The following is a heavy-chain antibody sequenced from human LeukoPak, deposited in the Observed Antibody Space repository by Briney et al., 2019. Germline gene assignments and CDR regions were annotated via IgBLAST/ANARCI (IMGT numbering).Heavy chain of an antibody. J-gene: IGHJ5*02. D-gene: IGHD3-10*01. V-gene: IGHV4-59*01. CDR1: GGSISSYY. Sequence: SETLSLTCTVSGGSISSYYWSWIRQPPGKGLEWIGYIYYSGSTNYNPSLKSRVTISVDTSKNQFSLKLSSVTAADTAVYYGARVGWFGDYDPWGQGTLVTVSS. CDR2: IYYSGST. CDR3: ARVGWFGDYDP.